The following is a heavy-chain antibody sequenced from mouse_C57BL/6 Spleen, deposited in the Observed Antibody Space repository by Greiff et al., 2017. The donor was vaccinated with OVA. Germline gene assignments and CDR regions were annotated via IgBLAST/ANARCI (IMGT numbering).Heavy chain of an antibody. CDR3: TRCGTLYAMDY. J-gene: IGHJ4*01. V-gene: IGHV1-15*01. CDR2: IDPETGGT. Sequence: VKLVESGAELVRPGASVTLSCKASGYTFTDYEMHWVKQTPVHGLEWIGAIDPETGGTAYNQKFKGKAILTADKSSSTAYMELRSLTSEDSAVYYCTRCGTLYAMDYWGQGTSVTVSS. CDR1: GYTFTDYE. D-gene: IGHD3-3*01.